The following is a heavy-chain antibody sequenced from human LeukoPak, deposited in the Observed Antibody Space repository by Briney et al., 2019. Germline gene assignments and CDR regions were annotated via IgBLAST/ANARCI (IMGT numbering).Heavy chain of an antibody. CDR2: INPNNGAA. Sequence: ASVKVSCKASGYTFTGYYMHWVRQAPGQGLEWMGRINPNNGAANYAQKLQGRVTITGDTSISTAYMELSSLRSDDTAVYYCTRETGSYHGNDYWGQGTLVTVSS. J-gene: IGHJ4*02. V-gene: IGHV1-2*06. D-gene: IGHD1-26*01. CDR1: GYTFTGYY. CDR3: TRETGSYHGNDY.